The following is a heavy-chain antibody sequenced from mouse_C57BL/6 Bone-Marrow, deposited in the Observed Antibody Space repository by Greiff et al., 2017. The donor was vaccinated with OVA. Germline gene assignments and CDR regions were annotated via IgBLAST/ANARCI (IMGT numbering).Heavy chain of an antibody. J-gene: IGHJ2*01. V-gene: IGHV1-64*01. D-gene: IGHD6-1*01. CDR2: IHPNSGST. CDR1: GYTFTSYW. CDR3: AIESLDY. Sequence: QVHVKQSGAELVKPGASVKLSCKASGYTFTSYWMHWVKQRPGQGLEWIGMIHPNSGSTNYNEKFKSKATLTVDKSSSTAYMQLSSLTSEDSAVYYCAIESLDYWGQGTTLTVSS.